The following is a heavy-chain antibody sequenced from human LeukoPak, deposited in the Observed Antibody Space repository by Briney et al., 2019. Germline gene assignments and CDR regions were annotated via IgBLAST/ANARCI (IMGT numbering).Heavy chain of an antibody. V-gene: IGHV4-4*07. CDR1: GVSISSYY. CDR3: ASMTGTTKNWYFDL. Sequence: SETLSLTCTVSGVSISSYYWSWIRQPPGKGLEWIGRMYTSGNTNYNPSLKSRVTLSVDTSKNQFSLKLTSVTAADTAVYYCASMTGTTKNWYFDLWGRGTLVTVSS. J-gene: IGHJ2*01. CDR2: MYTSGNT. D-gene: IGHD1/OR15-1a*01.